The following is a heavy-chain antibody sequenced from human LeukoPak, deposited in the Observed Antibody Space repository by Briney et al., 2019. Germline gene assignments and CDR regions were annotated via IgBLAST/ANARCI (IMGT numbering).Heavy chain of an antibody. Sequence: GGSLRLSCAASGFTFSSYWMHWVRPAPGKGLVWVTRINSDGRSTSYADSVKGRFTISRDNAKNTLYLQMSSLRAEDTAMYYCARISLSGWVNDHWGQGTLVTVSS. V-gene: IGHV3-74*01. CDR1: GFTFSSYW. D-gene: IGHD6-19*01. CDR2: INSDGRST. J-gene: IGHJ4*02. CDR3: ARISLSGWVNDH.